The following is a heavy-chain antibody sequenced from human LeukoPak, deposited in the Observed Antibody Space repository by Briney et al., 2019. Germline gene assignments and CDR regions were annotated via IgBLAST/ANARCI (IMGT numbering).Heavy chain of an antibody. V-gene: IGHV3-53*01. CDR2: IYSGGTI. J-gene: IGHJ2*01. CDR3: ARLAGWYFDL. CDR1: GFTFSSYS. Sequence: GGSLRLSCAASGFTFSSYSMNWVRQAPGKGLEWVSVIYSGGTIYYADSVKGRFTISRDNSKNTLYLQMNSLRAEDTAVYYCARLAGWYFDLWGRGTLVTVSS.